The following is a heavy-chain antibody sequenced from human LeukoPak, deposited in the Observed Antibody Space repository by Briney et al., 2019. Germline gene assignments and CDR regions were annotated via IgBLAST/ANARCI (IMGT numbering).Heavy chain of an antibody. CDR3: ARVRIAAAGTVFDY. CDR1: GYTFTSYD. D-gene: IGHD6-13*01. CDR2: MNPNSGNT. J-gene: IGHJ4*02. V-gene: IGHV1-8*03. Sequence: ASVKVSCKASGYTFTSYDINWVRQATGQGLEWMGWMNPNSGNTGYAQKFQGRVTITRNTSISTAYMELSSLRSEDTAVYYRARVRIAAAGTVFDYWGQGTLVTVSS.